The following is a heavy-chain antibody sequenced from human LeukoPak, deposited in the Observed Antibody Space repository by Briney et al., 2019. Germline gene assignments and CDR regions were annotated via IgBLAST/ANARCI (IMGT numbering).Heavy chain of an antibody. CDR2: ISAYNGNT. CDR3: AREMEDSGSYFFDY. J-gene: IGHJ4*02. D-gene: IGHD1-26*01. V-gene: IGHV1-18*01. Sequence: ASVKVSCKASGYTFTSYGISWVRQAPGQGLEWMGWISAYNGNTNYAQKLQGRVIMTTDTSTSTAYMELRSLRSDDTAVYYCAREMEDSGSYFFDYWGQGTLVTVSS. CDR1: GYTFTSYG.